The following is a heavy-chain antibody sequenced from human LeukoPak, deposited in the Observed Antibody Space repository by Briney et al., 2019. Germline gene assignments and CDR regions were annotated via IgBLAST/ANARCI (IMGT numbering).Heavy chain of an antibody. CDR2: ISYDGSNK. CDR3: AREGAGIFIAAAGYFDY. V-gene: IGHV3-30*03. J-gene: IGHJ4*02. Sequence: PGGSLRLSCAASGFTFSSYGMHWVRQAPGKGLEWVAAISYDGSNKYYADSVKGRFTISRDNSKNTLYLQMNSLRAEDTAVYYCAREGAGIFIAAAGYFDYWGQGTLVTVSS. D-gene: IGHD6-13*01. CDR1: GFTFSSYG.